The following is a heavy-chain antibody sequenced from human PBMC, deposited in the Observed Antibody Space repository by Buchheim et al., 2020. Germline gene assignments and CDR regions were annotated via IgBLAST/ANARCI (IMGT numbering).Heavy chain of an antibody. V-gene: IGHV3-30*04. CDR1: GFTFSSYA. J-gene: IGHJ4*02. CDR3: ARDSIYGRGYSYGLDY. CDR2: ISYDGSNK. D-gene: IGHD5-18*01. Sequence: QVQLVESGGGVVQPGRSLRLSCAASGFTFSSYAMHWVRQAPGKGLEWVAVISYDGSNKYYADSVKGRFTISRDNSKNTLYLQMNSLRAEDTAVYYCARDSIYGRGYSYGLDYWGQGTL.